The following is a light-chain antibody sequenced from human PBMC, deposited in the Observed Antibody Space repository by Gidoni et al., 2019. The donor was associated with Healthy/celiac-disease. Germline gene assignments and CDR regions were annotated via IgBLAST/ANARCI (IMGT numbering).Light chain of an antibody. J-gene: IGKJ1*01. Sequence: DIQLTQSPSTLPASVGDRVTITCRASQSSSSWLAWYQQKPGKAPKPLNYDASSFERGVPSRFSGSGSGTEFTLTISSLQPDDFATYYCQQYKSYRTFXQXTKVEIK. CDR2: DAS. CDR3: QQYKSYRT. V-gene: IGKV1-5*01. CDR1: QSSSSW.